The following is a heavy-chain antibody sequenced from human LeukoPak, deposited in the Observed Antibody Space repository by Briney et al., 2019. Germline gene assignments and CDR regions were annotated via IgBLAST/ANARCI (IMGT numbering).Heavy chain of an antibody. CDR3: ATYCSGGPCYSNY. J-gene: IGHJ4*02. Sequence: GASVKVSCKASGGTFSTYAISWVRQAPGQGLEWMGRIIPILDIANYAQKLQGRVTITADKSTSTAYLELSSLRSEDTAVYYCATYCSGGPCYSNYWSQGTLVTVSS. D-gene: IGHD2-15*01. CDR2: IIPILDIA. V-gene: IGHV1-69*04. CDR1: GGTFSTYA.